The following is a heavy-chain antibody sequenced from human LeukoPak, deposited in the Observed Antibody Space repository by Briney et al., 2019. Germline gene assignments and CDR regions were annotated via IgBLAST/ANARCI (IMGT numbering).Heavy chain of an antibody. CDR1: GFIFNDYG. CDR2: TSYDGSKE. CDR3: ARVHSSDWNAYFYYLDV. Sequence: GGSLRLSCAASGFIFNDYGLHWVRQAPGKGLEWVALTSYDGSKEYYADSVKGRFTISRDNSKKTLFLQMNRLRAEDTAVYYCARVHSSDWNAYFYYLDVWGKGTTVTVSS. J-gene: IGHJ6*03. V-gene: IGHV3-30*03. D-gene: IGHD6-19*01.